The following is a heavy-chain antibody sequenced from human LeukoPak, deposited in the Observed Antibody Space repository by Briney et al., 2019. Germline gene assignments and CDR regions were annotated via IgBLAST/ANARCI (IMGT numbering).Heavy chain of an antibody. CDR3: ARDKRGYSGYDPTYYFDY. CDR2: IYYSGST. V-gene: IGHV4-31*03. CDR1: GGSIGSGGYY. J-gene: IGHJ4*02. D-gene: IGHD5-12*01. Sequence: SETLSLTCTVSGGSIGSGGYYWSWIRQHPGKGLEWIGYIYYSGSTYYNPSLKSRVTISVDTSKNQFSLKLSSVTAADTAVYYCARDKRGYSGYDPTYYFDYWGQGTLVTVSS.